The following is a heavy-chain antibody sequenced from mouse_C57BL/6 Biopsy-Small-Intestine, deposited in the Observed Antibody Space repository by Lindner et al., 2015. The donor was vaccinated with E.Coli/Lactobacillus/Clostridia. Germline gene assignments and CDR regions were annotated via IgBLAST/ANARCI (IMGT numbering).Heavy chain of an antibody. CDR3: ASQGFAY. CDR1: GYTFTSYV. Sequence: VQLQESGPELVKPGASVKMSCEASGYTFTSYVMHWVKRKPGQGLEWIGNINPYNDGTKYNEKFKGKATLTSDKSSSTAYMELSSLTSEDSAVYYCASQGFAYWGQGTLVTVSA. J-gene: IGHJ3*01. V-gene: IGHV1-14*01. CDR2: INPYNDGT.